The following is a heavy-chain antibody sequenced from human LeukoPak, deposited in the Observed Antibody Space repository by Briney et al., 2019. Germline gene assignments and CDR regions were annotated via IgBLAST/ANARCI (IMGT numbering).Heavy chain of an antibody. J-gene: IGHJ4*02. D-gene: IGHD6-6*01. V-gene: IGHV1-24*01. CDR3: ATDLRSYRSSVL. Sequence: ASVKVSCKVSGYTLTELSMHWVRQAPGKGLEWMGGFDPEDGETIYAQKFQGRVTMTEDTSTDTAYMELSSLRSEDTAVYYCATDLRSYRSSVLWGQGTLVTVSS. CDR1: GYTLTELS. CDR2: FDPEDGET.